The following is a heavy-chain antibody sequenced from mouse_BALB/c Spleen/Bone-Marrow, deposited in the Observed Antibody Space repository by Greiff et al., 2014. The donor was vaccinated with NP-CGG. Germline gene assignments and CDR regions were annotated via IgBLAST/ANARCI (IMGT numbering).Heavy chain of an antibody. CDR3: ARSFGSSYWYFDV. CDR1: GFTFSSYG. D-gene: IGHD1-1*01. V-gene: IGHV5-9-2*01. J-gene: IGHJ1*01. Sequence: EVMLVESGGGLVKPGGSLKLSCAASGFTFSSYGMSWVRQTPEKRLEWVATISGGGSYTYFSDSVKGRFTISRDNAKNNLNLQMSRLRSEDTALYYCARSFGSSYWYFDVWGAGTTVTVSS. CDR2: ISGGGSYT.